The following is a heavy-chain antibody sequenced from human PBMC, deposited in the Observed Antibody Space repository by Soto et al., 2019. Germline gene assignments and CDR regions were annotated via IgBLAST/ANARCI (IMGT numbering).Heavy chain of an antibody. CDR2: IGTAGDT. D-gene: IGHD4-4*01. V-gene: IGHV3-13*01. CDR1: GFTFSRYD. Sequence: GGSLRLSCAASGFTFSRYDMHWVRQVTGKGLEWVSGIGTAGDTYYPGSVKGRFTISRENAKNSLYLQMNSLRAGDTAVYYCARYSLSGRNYNFDHWGQGTLVTVSS. J-gene: IGHJ4*02. CDR3: ARYSLSGRNYNFDH.